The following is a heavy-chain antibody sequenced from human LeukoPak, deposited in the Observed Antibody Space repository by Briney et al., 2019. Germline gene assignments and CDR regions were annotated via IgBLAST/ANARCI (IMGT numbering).Heavy chain of an antibody. D-gene: IGHD5-18*01. CDR2: IKTKTNGGTA. CDR3: ATEGFTYGYHGIDS. Sequence: PGGSLRLSCAASGFTFSNAWMSWVRRAPGKGLEWVGRIKTKTNGGTADYTPPVKGRFTISRDDSKNTLYLQMNSLNSDDTAVYYCATEGFTYGYHGIDSWGQGTIVTVSS. J-gene: IGHJ3*02. CDR1: GFTFSNAW. V-gene: IGHV3-15*01.